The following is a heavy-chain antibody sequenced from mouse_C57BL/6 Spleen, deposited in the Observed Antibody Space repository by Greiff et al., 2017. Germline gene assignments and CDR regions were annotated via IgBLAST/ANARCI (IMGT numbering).Heavy chain of an antibody. J-gene: IGHJ4*01. Sequence: VQLLQSGPELVKLGASVKISCKASGYTFTDYYMNWVKQSHGKSLEWIGDINPNNGGTSYNQKFKGKATLTVDKSSSTAYMELRSLTSEDSAVYYCARTGSYAMDYWGQGTSVTVSS. CDR1: GYTFTDYY. V-gene: IGHV1-26*01. D-gene: IGHD2-2*01. CDR3: ARTGSYAMDY. CDR2: INPNNGGT.